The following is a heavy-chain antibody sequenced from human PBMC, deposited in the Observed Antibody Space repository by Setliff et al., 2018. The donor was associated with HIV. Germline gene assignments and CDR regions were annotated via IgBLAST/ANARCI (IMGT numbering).Heavy chain of an antibody. CDR3: AGDDRCSGGCCYSY. V-gene: IGHV3-11*01. CDR2: ISGTATTI. CDR1: GFTFSDHY. D-gene: IGHD2-15*01. Sequence: PGGSLRLSCAASGFTFSDHYMSWIRQAPGKGLEWVSSISGTATTIYSADSVKGRFTISRDNAKNSLFLQMNSLRAEDTAVYYCAGDDRCSGGCCYSYWGQGALVTVSS. J-gene: IGHJ4*02.